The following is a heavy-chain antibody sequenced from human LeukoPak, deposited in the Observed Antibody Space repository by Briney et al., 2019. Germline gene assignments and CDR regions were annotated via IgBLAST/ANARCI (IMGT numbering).Heavy chain of an antibody. CDR2: IYYSGST. D-gene: IGHD3-3*01. CDR3: AREHYDFWSGYNGGDAFDI. J-gene: IGHJ3*02. V-gene: IGHV4-61*01. CDR1: GYSVSSGYY. Sequence: SETLSLTCTVSGYSVSSGYYWSWIRQPPGKGLEWIGYIYYSGSTNYNPSLKSRVTISVDTSKNQFSLKLSSVTAADTAVYYCAREHYDFWSGYNGGDAFDIWGQGTMVTVSS.